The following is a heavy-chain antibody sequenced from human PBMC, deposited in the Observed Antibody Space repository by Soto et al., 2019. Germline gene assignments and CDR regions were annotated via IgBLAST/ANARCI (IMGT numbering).Heavy chain of an antibody. V-gene: IGHV3-23*01. CDR2: ISGSGGST. Sequence: GGSLRLSCAASGFTFSSYAMSWVRQAPGKGLEWVSAISGSGGSTYYADSVKGRFTISRDNSKNTLYLQMNSLRAEDTAVYYCAKAGVWAISGYSYDYWGQGTLVTVSS. D-gene: IGHD5-18*01. CDR1: GFTFSSYA. J-gene: IGHJ4*02. CDR3: AKAGVWAISGYSYDY.